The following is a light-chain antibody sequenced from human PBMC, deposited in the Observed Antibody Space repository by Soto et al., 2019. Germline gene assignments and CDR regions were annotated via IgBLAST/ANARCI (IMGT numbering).Light chain of an antibody. CDR1: QTISSW. V-gene: IGKV1-5*03. CDR2: KAS. Sequence: DIQMTQSPSTLSGSVGDIVKVTFRASQTISSWLAWYQQKPGKDPKLLIYKASTLKSGVPSRFSGSGSGTEFTLTISSMQPDDFATYYCQHYNSYPEAFGQGTKVDIK. CDR3: QHYNSYPEA. J-gene: IGKJ1*01.